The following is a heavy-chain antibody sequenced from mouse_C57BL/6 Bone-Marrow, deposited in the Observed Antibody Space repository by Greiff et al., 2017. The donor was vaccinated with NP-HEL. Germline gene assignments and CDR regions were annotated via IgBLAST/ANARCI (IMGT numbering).Heavy chain of an antibody. J-gene: IGHJ2*01. D-gene: IGHD2-2*01. CDR2: ISSGGSYT. CDR1: GFTFSSYG. Sequence: EVHLVESGGDLVKPGGSLKLSCAASGFTFSSYGMSWVRQTPDKRLEWVATISSGGSYTYYPDSVKGRFTISRDNAKNTLYLQMSSLKSEDTAMYYCARRGLREYFDYWGQGTTLTVSS. CDR3: ARRGLREYFDY. V-gene: IGHV5-6*01.